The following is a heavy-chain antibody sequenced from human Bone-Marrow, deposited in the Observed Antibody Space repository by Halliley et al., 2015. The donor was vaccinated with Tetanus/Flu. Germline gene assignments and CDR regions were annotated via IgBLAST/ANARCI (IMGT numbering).Heavy chain of an antibody. V-gene: IGHV4-34*01. J-gene: IGHJ3*02. D-gene: IGHD4-17*01. CDR1: GESLRGHC. CDR3: ARDRNYGEEWWAFDI. Sequence: GLVKPSETLSLTCTVSGESLRGHCWSWIRQSPGKGLEWIGEIKHSGSTYYNPSLESQVTISSDMSKNQFSLNLNSVSAADTAVYYCARDRNYGEEWWAFDIWGQGTKVAVSS. CDR2: IKHSGST.